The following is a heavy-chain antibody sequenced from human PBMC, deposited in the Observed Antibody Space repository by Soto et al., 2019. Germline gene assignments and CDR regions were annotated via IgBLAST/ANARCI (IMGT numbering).Heavy chain of an antibody. J-gene: IGHJ6*02. Sequence: GGSLRLSCAASGFPFSSYAMVWVRQAPGKGLEWVSIISDGGGVTNYADSVKGRFTISRDNSKNTLFLQMNNLRAEDTAIYYCAKSGVITAPAKARYGMDVWGQGTTVTVSS. CDR3: AKSGVITAPAKARYGMDV. CDR2: ISDGGGVT. V-gene: IGHV3-23*01. D-gene: IGHD6-13*01. CDR1: GFPFSSYA.